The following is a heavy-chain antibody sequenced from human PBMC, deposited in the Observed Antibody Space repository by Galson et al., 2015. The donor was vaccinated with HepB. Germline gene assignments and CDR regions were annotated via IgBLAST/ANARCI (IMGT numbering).Heavy chain of an antibody. V-gene: IGHV3-21*01. D-gene: IGHD2-2*01. CDR1: GFTFSSYS. CDR3: ARVGKYQLLSSDY. CDR2: ISRSSSYI. Sequence: SLRLSCAASGFTFSSYSMNWVRQAPGKGLEWVSSISRSSSYIYYADSVKGRFTISRDNAKNSLYLQMNSLRAEDTAVYYCARVGKYQLLSSDYCGQGTLVTVSA. J-gene: IGHJ4*02.